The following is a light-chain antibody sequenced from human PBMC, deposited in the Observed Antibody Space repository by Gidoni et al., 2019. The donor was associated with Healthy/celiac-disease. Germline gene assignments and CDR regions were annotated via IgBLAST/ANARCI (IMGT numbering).Light chain of an antibody. Sequence: EIVLTQSPATLSLSPGERATLSCRASQSVSSYLAWYQQKPGQAPRLLIYDASNRATGIPARCSGSGCGTDFTITISSLEPEDFAVYYCQQRSNWPPIFGGGTKVEIK. V-gene: IGKV3-11*01. J-gene: IGKJ4*01. CDR2: DAS. CDR1: QSVSSY. CDR3: QQRSNWPPI.